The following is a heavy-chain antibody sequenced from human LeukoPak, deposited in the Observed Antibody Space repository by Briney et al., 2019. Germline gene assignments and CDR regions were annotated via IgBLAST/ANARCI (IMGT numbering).Heavy chain of an antibody. Sequence: SGTLSLTCAVSGGSISSSNWWSWVRQPPGKGLEWIGEIYHSGGTNYNPSLKSRVTISVDKSKNQFSLKLSSVTAADTAVYYCAREGQAAGTPYYFDYWGQGTLVTVSS. D-gene: IGHD6-13*01. CDR3: AREGQAAGTPYYFDY. V-gene: IGHV4-4*02. J-gene: IGHJ4*02. CDR2: IYHSGGT. CDR1: GGSISSSNW.